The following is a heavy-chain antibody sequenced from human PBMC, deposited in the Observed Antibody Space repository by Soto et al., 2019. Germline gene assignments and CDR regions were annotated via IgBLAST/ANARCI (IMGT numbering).Heavy chain of an antibody. J-gene: IGHJ4*02. Sequence: GGSLRLSCAASGFTVSSNYMSWVRQAPGKGLEWVSVIYSGGSTYYADSVKGRFTISRDNSKNTLYLQMNSLRAEDTAVYYCARDGPPMAAGLWYWGQGTLVTVSS. CDR3: ARDGPPMAAGLWY. V-gene: IGHV3-53*01. D-gene: IGHD2-21*01. CDR1: GFTVSSNY. CDR2: IYSGGST.